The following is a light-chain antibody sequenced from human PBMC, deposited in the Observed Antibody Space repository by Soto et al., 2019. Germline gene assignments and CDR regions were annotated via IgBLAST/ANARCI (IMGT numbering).Light chain of an antibody. CDR3: CSYTTSNTRQIV. CDR1: SSDVGGYNY. CDR2: DVS. Sequence: QSALTQPASVSGSPGQPITITCTGTSSDVGGYNYVSWYQHHPGKAPKLMIYDVSNRPSGVSNRFSGSKSGNTASLTISGLQPEDEADYYCCSYTTSNTRQIVFGTGTKLTV. V-gene: IGLV2-14*03. J-gene: IGLJ1*01.